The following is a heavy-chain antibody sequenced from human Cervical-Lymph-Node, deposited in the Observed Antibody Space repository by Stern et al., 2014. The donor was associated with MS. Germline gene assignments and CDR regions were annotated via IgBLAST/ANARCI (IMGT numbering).Heavy chain of an antibody. V-gene: IGHV4-31*03. CDR3: ARVSYDFWSGYYPFDY. CDR1: GGSISSGAYY. D-gene: IGHD3-3*01. CDR2: IYYSGRH. Sequence: VQLVESGPGLVKPSPTLSLTCTVYGGSISSGAYYWSWIRQHPGKGLEWMGFIYYSGRHYYKPSLQSRVTISVDTSKNQFSLKLSSVTAADTAVYYCARVSYDFWSGYYPFDYWGQGTLVTVSS. J-gene: IGHJ4*02.